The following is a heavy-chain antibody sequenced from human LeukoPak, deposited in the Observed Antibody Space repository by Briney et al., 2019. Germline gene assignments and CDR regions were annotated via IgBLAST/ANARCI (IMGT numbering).Heavy chain of an antibody. V-gene: IGHV3-49*03. CDR1: GFTFGDYA. CDR3: NRVTGDYYGSDEIYYFDY. CDR2: IRSKAYGGTT. D-gene: IGHD3-10*01. Sequence: GGSLRLSCTASGFTFGDYAMSWFRQAPGKGLEWVGFIRSKAYGGTTEYAASVKGIFTISRDDSKSIAYLQMNSLKTEDTAVYYCNRVTGDYYGSDEIYYFDYWGQGTLVTVSS. J-gene: IGHJ4*02.